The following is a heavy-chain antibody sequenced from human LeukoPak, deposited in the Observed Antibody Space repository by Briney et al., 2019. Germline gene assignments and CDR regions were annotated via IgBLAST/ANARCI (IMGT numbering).Heavy chain of an antibody. V-gene: IGHV3-23*01. Sequence: GGSLRLSCVASGFTFSSCAMSWVRQAPGKGLEWVSAISGSGGSTYYADSVKGRFTISRDNSKNTLYLQMNSLRAEDTAVYYCAKDPANYGDYYFDYWGQGTLVTVSS. J-gene: IGHJ4*02. CDR1: GFTFSSCA. CDR3: AKDPANYGDYYFDY. CDR2: ISGSGGST. D-gene: IGHD4-17*01.